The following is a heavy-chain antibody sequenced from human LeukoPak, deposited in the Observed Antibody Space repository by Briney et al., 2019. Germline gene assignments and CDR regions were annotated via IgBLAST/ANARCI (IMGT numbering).Heavy chain of an antibody. J-gene: IGHJ4*02. CDR1: GFTFSSYG. V-gene: IGHV3-30*02. CDR3: AKEVDYYGSGTLPADY. D-gene: IGHD3-10*01. CDR2: IRYDGSNK. Sequence: GGSLRLSCAASGFTFSSYGMHWVRQAPGKGLEGVAFIRYDGSNKYYADSVKGRFTISRDNSKNTLYLQMNSLRAEDTAVYYCAKEVDYYGSGTLPADYWGQGTLVTVSS.